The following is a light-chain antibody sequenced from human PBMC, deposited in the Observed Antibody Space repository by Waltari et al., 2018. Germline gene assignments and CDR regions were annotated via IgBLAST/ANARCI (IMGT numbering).Light chain of an antibody. Sequence: DIQMTQSPSTLSASVGDRVTITCRASQSISNWLAWYQQKPGKAPKLLIHKTSSLQSGVPSRFSGSGSGADFTLTISSLQPDDFAAYYCQQYSNYPITFGQGTRLDIK. V-gene: IGKV1-5*03. CDR2: KTS. CDR1: QSISNW. CDR3: QQYSNYPIT. J-gene: IGKJ5*01.